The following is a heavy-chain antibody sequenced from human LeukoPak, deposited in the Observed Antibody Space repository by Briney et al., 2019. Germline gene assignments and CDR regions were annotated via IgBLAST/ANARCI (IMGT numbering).Heavy chain of an antibody. CDR3: ASIAVAGTSVDY. J-gene: IGHJ4*02. Sequence: GGSLRLSCAASGFTFSSYSMNWVRQAPGKGLEWVSSISSSSSYIYYADSVKGRFTISRDNAKNSLYLQMNSLRAEDTAVYYCASIAVAGTSVDYWGQGTLVTVSS. D-gene: IGHD6-19*01. CDR1: GFTFSSYS. V-gene: IGHV3-21*01. CDR2: ISSSSSYI.